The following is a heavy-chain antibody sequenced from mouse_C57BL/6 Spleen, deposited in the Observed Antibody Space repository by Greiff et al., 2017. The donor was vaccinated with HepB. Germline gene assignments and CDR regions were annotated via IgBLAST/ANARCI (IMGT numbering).Heavy chain of an antibody. CDR1: GYTFTSYW. CDR3: RSRYDGAMDY. V-gene: IGHV1-64*01. Sequence: QVQLQQPGAELVKPGASVKLSCKASGYTFTSYWMHWVKQRPGQGLEWIGMIHPNSGSTNYNEKFKSKATLTVDKSSSTAYMQLSSLTSEDSAVYYCRSRYDGAMDYWGQGTSVTVSS. J-gene: IGHJ4*01. D-gene: IGHD2-12*01. CDR2: IHPNSGST.